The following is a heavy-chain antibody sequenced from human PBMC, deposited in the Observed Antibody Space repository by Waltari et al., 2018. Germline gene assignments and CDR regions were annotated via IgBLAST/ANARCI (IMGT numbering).Heavy chain of an antibody. V-gene: IGHV4-38-2*01. CDR3: ARLIAAAGTSDY. CDR2: IYHSGTT. CDR1: GYSISSGYY. J-gene: IGHJ4*02. D-gene: IGHD6-13*01. Sequence: QVQLQESGPGLVKPSETLSLTCAVSGYSISSGYYWGWIRQPPGKGREWIGSIYHSGTTYYTPSAKSRVTISVDTAKNQFSLKLSSVTADDTAVYYCARLIAAAGTSDYWGQGTLVTVSS.